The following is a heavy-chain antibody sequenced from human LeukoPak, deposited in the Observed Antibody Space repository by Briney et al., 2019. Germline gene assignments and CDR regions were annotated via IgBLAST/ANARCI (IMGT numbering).Heavy chain of an antibody. D-gene: IGHD3-22*01. CDR3: ARPFTADSSGYYAPFVY. CDR2: INPSGGST. CDR1: GYTFTSYY. Sequence: AASVKVSCKASGYTFTSYYMHWVRQAPGQGLEWMGIINPSGGSTSYAQKFQGRVTMTRDTSTSTVYMELSSLRSEDTAVYYCARPFTADSSGYYAPFVYWGQGTLVTVSS. V-gene: IGHV1-46*01. J-gene: IGHJ4*01.